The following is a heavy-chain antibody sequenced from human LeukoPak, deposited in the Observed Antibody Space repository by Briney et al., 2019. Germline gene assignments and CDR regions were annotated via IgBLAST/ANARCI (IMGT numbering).Heavy chain of an antibody. CDR2: INPNSGGT. CDR3: ARHMTTANNWFDP. J-gene: IGHJ5*02. D-gene: IGHD4-17*01. CDR1: GYTFTGYY. V-gene: IGHV1-2*02. Sequence: ASVKVSCKASGYTFTGYYMHWVRKAPGQGLEWMGWINPNSGGTNYEQKFQGRVIMTRDTSISTAYMELSRLRSDDTAVYYCARHMTTANNWFDPWGQGTLVTVSS.